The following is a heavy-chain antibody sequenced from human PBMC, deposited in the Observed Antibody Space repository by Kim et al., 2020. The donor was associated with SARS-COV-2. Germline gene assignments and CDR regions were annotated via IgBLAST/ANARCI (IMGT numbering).Heavy chain of an antibody. CDR1: GGTFSSYA. V-gene: IGHV1-69*13. D-gene: IGHD6-19*01. CDR2: IIPIFGTA. Sequence: SVKVSCKASGGTFSSYAISWVRQAPGQGLEWMGGIIPIFGTANYAQKFQGRVTITADESTSTAYMELSSLRSEDTAVYYCARDQIAVASYNSLGGVRFDYWGQGTLVTVSS. CDR3: ARDQIAVASYNSLGGVRFDY. J-gene: IGHJ4*02.